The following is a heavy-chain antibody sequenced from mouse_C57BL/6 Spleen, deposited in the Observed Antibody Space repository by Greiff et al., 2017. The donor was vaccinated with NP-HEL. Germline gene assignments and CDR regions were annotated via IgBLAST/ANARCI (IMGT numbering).Heavy chain of an antibody. J-gene: IGHJ1*03. V-gene: IGHV1-81*01. CDR1: GYTFTSYG. CDR2: IYPRSGNT. D-gene: IGHD2-2*01. CDR3: AREMGYYFDV. Sequence: VKLVESGAELARPGASVKLSCKASGYTFTSYGISWVKQRTGQGLEWIGEIYPRSGNTSYNEKFKGKATLTADKSSSTAYMELRSLTSEDSAVYFCAREMGYYFDVWGTGTTVTVSS.